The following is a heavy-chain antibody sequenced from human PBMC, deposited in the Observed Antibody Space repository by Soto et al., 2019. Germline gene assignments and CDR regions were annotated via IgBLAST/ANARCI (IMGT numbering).Heavy chain of an antibody. CDR1: GYTFTSYG. V-gene: IGHV1-18*01. CDR3: ARGPPYSGSYYYYYGMDV. CDR2: ISAYNGNT. Sequence: ASVKVSCKASGYTFTSYGISWVRQAPGQGLEWMGWISAYNGNTNYAQKLQGRVTMTTDTSTSTAYMELRSLRSDDTAVYYCARGPPYSGSYYYYYGMDVRGQGTTVTVSS. J-gene: IGHJ6*02. D-gene: IGHD1-26*01.